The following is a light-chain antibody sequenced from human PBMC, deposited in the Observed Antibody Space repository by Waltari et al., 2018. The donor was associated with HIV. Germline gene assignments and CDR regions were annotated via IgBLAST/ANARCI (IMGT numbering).Light chain of an antibody. CDR1: TLPKKY. CDR2: EDI. Sequence: SYELTQPPSVSVSPGQTARITCSGDTLPKKYAHWYQQKSGQAPVLVIYEDIKRPSGIPERFSGSSSGTMAILTISGAQVEDEADYHCYSTESSGTHRVFGGGTKLTVL. V-gene: IGLV3-10*01. CDR3: YSTESSGTHRV. J-gene: IGLJ3*02.